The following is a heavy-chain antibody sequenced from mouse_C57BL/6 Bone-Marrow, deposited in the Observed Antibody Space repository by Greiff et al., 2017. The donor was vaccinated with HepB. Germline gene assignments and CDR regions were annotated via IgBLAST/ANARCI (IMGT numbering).Heavy chain of an antibody. CDR2: IDPENGDT. Sequence: VQLQQSGAELVRPGASVKLSCTASGFNIKDDYMHWVKQRPEQGLEWIGWIDPENGDTEYASKFQGKATITADTSSNTAYLQLSSLTSEDTAVYYCTPYYYEDYWGQGTTLTVSS. CDR1: GFNIKDDY. V-gene: IGHV14-4*01. CDR3: TPYYYEDY. J-gene: IGHJ2*01. D-gene: IGHD1-1*01.